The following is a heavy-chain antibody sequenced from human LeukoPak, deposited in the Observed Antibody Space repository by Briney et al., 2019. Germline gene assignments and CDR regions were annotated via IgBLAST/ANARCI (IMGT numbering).Heavy chain of an antibody. CDR1: GYTVTGYY. D-gene: IGHD3-22*01. Sequence: APVRVSGNASGYTVTGYYMHWVRQAPGQGLEGRGWINPIRGTTNSAQKFQGRVTMTRDPSISTAYMELSRLRSDDTAVYYCARDRTYYYDSSGYDGPNWFDPWGQGTLVTVSS. CDR2: INPIRGTT. CDR3: ARDRTYYYDSSGYDGPNWFDP. J-gene: IGHJ5*02. V-gene: IGHV1-2*02.